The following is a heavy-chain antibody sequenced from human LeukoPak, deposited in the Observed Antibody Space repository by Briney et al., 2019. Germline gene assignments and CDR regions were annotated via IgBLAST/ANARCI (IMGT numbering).Heavy chain of an antibody. CDR3: ARRADYGSGLTYYFDY. V-gene: IGHV4-39*07. Sequence: PSGTLSLTCTVSGGSISSSSYYWGWIRQPPGKGLEWIGSIYHSGSTYYNPSLKSRVTISVDTSKNQFSLKLSSVTAADTAVYYCARRADYGSGLTYYFDYWGQGTLVTVSS. D-gene: IGHD3-10*01. J-gene: IGHJ4*02. CDR2: IYHSGST. CDR1: GGSISSSSYY.